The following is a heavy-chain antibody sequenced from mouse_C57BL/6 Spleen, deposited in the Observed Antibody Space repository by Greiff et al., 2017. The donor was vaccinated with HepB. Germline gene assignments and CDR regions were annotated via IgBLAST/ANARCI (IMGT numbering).Heavy chain of an antibody. D-gene: IGHD1-1*01. CDR3: VSYYDYGRSDSPSYWYFDV. J-gene: IGHJ1*03. CDR1: GYSFTGYS. V-gene: IGHV1-42*01. Sequence: EVQLQQSGPELVKPGASVKLSCTASGYSFTGYSMTWVKQSPEKSLEWIGEINPSTGGTTYNQKFKAQATFTVDKSSSTAYMQLKSLTSEDSAVENGVSYYDYGRSDSPSYWYFDVWGTGTTVTVSS. CDR2: INPSTGGT.